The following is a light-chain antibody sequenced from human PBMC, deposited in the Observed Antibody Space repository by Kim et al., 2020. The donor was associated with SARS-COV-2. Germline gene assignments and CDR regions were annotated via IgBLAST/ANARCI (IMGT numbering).Light chain of an antibody. Sequence: LSPGERATRSCRASQSVSSYVAWYQQKPGQAPRLLIYDASNRATGIPARFSGSGAGTDFTLTISSLEPEDFAVYYCQQRSNWPRTFGQGTKVDIK. CDR3: QQRSNWPRT. CDR1: QSVSSY. V-gene: IGKV3-11*01. CDR2: DAS. J-gene: IGKJ1*01.